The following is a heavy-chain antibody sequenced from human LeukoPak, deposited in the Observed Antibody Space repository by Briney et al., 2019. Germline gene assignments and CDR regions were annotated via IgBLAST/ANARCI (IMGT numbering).Heavy chain of an antibody. CDR2: IGSGGLTT. Sequence: GGSLRLSCAASGFTFSNAWMSWVRQAPGKGLEWVSGIGSGGLTTYYTDSVKGRFTISGDNSKNTLYLQVNSLRADDTAIYYCAKSGATIWTFNYWGQGALVTVSS. D-gene: IGHD5-12*01. CDR1: GFTFSNAW. V-gene: IGHV3-23*01. J-gene: IGHJ4*02. CDR3: AKSGATIWTFNY.